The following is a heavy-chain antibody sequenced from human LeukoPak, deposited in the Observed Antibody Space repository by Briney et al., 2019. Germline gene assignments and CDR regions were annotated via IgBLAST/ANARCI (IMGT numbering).Heavy chain of an antibody. D-gene: IGHD6-19*01. V-gene: IGHV1-8*01. CDR2: MNPNSGNT. Sequence: ASAKVSCKASGYTFTSYDINWVRQATGQGLEWMGWMNPNSGNTGYAQKFQGRVTMTRNTSISTAYMELSSLRSEDTAVYYCARGGRSGWYAYYYGMDVWGQGTTVTVSS. CDR3: ARGGRSGWYAYYYGMDV. CDR1: GYTFTSYD. J-gene: IGHJ6*02.